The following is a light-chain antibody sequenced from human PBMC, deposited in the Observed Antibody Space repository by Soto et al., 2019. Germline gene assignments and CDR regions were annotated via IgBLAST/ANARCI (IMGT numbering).Light chain of an antibody. CDR1: QSLVHSDGNTY. CDR2: KIS. V-gene: IGKV2-24*01. Sequence: IVMNQTPLSSPVTLGQPASSSCRSSQSLVHSDGNTYLSWLQQRPGQPQRLLIDKISNRISGVPHRFSGSGAGTDVTLKIIRVEAEAVWVYYSILATQFPPSTFGQGNKVETK. CDR3: ILATQFPPST. J-gene: IGKJ1*01.